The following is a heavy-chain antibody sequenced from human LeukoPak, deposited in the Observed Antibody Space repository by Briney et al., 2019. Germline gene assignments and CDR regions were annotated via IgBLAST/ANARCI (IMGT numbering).Heavy chain of an antibody. Sequence: GGSLRLSCAASGFTFSSYAMHWVRQAPGKGLEWVAVISYDGSNKYYADSVKGRFTISRDDSKNTLYLQMNSLRGEDTAVYYCAKDKQWLVYGMDVWGRGTTVIVSS. D-gene: IGHD6-19*01. CDR2: ISYDGSNK. J-gene: IGHJ6*02. V-gene: IGHV3-30-3*01. CDR3: AKDKQWLVYGMDV. CDR1: GFTFSSYA.